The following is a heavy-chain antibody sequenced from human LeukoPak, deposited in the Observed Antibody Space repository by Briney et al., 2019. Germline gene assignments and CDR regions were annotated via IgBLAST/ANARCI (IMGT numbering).Heavy chain of an antibody. Sequence: ESGPTLVNPTQTLTLTCTFSGFSLSTSGVGVGWIRQPPGKALEWLALIYWDDDKRYSPSLKSRLTITKDTSKNQVVLTMTNMDPVDTATYYCAHTRYSSSHYYYYYYMDVWGKGTTVTVSS. D-gene: IGHD6-6*01. V-gene: IGHV2-5*02. CDR1: GFSLSTSGVG. CDR2: IYWDDDK. CDR3: AHTRYSSSHYYYYYYMDV. J-gene: IGHJ6*03.